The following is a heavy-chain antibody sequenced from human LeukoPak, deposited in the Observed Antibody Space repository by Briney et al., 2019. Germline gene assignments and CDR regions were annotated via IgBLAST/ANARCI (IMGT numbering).Heavy chain of an antibody. Sequence: PGGSLRLSCAASGFTFSSYGMHWVRQAPGKGLEWVAVISYDGSNKYYADSVKGRFTISRDNSKNTLYLQMNSLRAEDTAVYYCARAGESRLRLGELSFLPFDYWGQGTLVTVSS. CDR2: ISYDGSNK. CDR3: ARAGESRLRLGELSFLPFDY. CDR1: GFTFSSYG. D-gene: IGHD3-16*02. J-gene: IGHJ4*02. V-gene: IGHV3-30*19.